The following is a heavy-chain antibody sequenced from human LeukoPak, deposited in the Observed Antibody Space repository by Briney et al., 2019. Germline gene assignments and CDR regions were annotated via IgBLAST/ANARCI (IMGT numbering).Heavy chain of an antibody. CDR3: AAGSGYESQGDY. CDR1: GFTFTSSA. CDR2: IVVGSGNT. D-gene: IGHD5-12*01. V-gene: IGHV1-58*01. J-gene: IGHJ4*02. Sequence: SVKVSCKASGFTFTSSAVQWVRQARGQRLEWIGWIVVGSGNTNYAQKFQERVTITRDMSTSTAYMELNSLRSGDTAVYYCAAGSGYESQGDYWGQGTLVTVSS.